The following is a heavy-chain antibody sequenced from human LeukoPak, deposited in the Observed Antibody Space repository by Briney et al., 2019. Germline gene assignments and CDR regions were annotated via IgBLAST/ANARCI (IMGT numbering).Heavy chain of an antibody. J-gene: IGHJ4*02. CDR1: GGSISSYY. D-gene: IGHD3/OR15-3a*01. Sequence: SETLSLTCTVSGGSISSYYWSWIRQPPGKGLEWIGYIYYSGSTNYNPSLKSRVTISVDTSKNQFSLKLSSVTAADTAVYYCARLRRGLYYFVYWGQGTLVTVSS. V-gene: IGHV4-59*08. CDR3: ARLRRGLYYFVY. CDR2: IYYSGST.